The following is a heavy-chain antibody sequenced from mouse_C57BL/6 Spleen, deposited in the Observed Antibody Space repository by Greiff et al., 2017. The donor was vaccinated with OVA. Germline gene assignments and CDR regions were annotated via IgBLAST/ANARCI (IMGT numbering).Heavy chain of an antibody. CDR2: IRSKSNNYAT. D-gene: IGHD3-2*02. CDR1: GFSFNTYA. Sequence: EVKLVESGGGLVQPKGSLKLSCAASGFSFNTYAMNWVRQAPGKGLEWVARIRSKSNNYATYYADSVKDRFTISRDDSESMLYLQMNNLKTEDTAMYYCVRLLDSSGPGAAIDYWGQGTSVTVSS. CDR3: VRLLDSSGPGAAIDY. J-gene: IGHJ4*01. V-gene: IGHV10-1*01.